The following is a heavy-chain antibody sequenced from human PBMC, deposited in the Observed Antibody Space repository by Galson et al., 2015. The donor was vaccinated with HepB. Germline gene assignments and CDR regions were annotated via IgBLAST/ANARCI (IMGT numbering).Heavy chain of an antibody. D-gene: IGHD1-1*01. J-gene: IGHJ4*02. CDR1: GFTFSSLG. CDR3: GKGTTNIAY. Sequence: SLRLSCAASGFTFSSLGMTWVRQAPGKGLECVSAIGVNAGSTDYADSVKGRFTISRDNSKNMLYLQMNNLRAEDTAVYYCGKGTTNIAYWGQGTLVTVSS. CDR2: IGVNAGST. V-gene: IGHV3-23*01.